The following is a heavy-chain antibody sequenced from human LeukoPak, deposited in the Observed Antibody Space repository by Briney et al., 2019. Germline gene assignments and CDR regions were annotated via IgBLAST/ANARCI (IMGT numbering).Heavy chain of an antibody. J-gene: IGHJ3*02. CDR2: IYSGGST. CDR3: ARAWAYYDSSGYYYQAPAFDI. V-gene: IGHV3-53*01. Sequence: PGGSLRLSCAASGFTVSSNYMSWVRQAPGKGLEWVSVIYSGGSTYYADSVKGRFTISRDISKNTLYLQMNSLTAEDTAVYYCARAWAYYDSSGYYYQAPAFDIWGQGTMVTVSS. D-gene: IGHD3-22*01. CDR1: GFTVSSNY.